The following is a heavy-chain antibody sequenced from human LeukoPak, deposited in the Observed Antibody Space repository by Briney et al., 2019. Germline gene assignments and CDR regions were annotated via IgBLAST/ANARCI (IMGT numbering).Heavy chain of an antibody. V-gene: IGHV5-10-1*01. CDR1: GYSFTSYW. CDR2: IDPSDSYT. Sequence: GESLRISCKGSGYSFTSYWISWVRQMPGKGLEWMGRIDPSDSYTNYSPSFQGHVSISADKSISTAYLQWSSLKASDTAMYYCARHSRYCSSTSCYAYYWGQGTLATVSS. D-gene: IGHD2-2*01. CDR3: ARHSRYCSSTSCYAYY. J-gene: IGHJ4*02.